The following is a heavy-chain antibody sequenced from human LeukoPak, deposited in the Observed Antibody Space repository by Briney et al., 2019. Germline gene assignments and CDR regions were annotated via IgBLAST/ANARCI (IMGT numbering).Heavy chain of an antibody. CDR1: GFTFGGYG. J-gene: IGHJ6*03. V-gene: IGHV3-23*01. CDR2: ISGDSATT. Sequence: GGSLRLSCAASGFTFGGYGMGWVRQAPGKGLEWVSVISGDSATTYYADSVKGRFTISRDNSKNTLYLQMNSLRAEDTAVYYCAKDSVKVTTVRRVPHYMDVWGKGTTVTISS. CDR3: AKDSVKVTTVRRVPHYMDV. D-gene: IGHD4-17*01.